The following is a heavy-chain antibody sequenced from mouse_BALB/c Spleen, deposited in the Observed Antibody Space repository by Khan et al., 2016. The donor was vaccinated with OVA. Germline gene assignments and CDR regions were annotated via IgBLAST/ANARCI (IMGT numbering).Heavy chain of an antibody. Sequence: EVMLVESGGGLVKPGGSLKLSCAASGFTFSDYYMYWVRQTPEKRLEWVATISDGGSYTYYPDSVKGRFTISRDNAKNNLYLQMSSLKSEDTAMYYCAKIYDGYHQAWFAYWGQGTLVTVSA. CDR1: GFTFSDYY. CDR3: AKIYDGYHQAWFAY. CDR2: ISDGGSYT. J-gene: IGHJ3*01. D-gene: IGHD2-3*01. V-gene: IGHV5-4*02.